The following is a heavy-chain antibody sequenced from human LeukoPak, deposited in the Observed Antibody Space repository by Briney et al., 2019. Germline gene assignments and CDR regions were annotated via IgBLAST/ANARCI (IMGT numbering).Heavy chain of an antibody. CDR2: PIFGTK. V-gene: IGHV1-69*05. D-gene: IGHD3-10*01. CDR3: ARGRRPGSYFNGVDY. Sequence: PIFGTKNYAQKFQGRVTITTDESTSTAYLELSSLRSDDTALYYCARGRRPGSYFNGVDYWGQGTLITVSS. J-gene: IGHJ4*02.